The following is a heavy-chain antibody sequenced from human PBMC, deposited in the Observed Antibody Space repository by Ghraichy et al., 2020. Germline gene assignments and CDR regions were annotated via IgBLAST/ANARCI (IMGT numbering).Heavy chain of an antibody. CDR1: GFTFSSYA. D-gene: IGHD3-10*01. CDR2: ISGTDTGT. J-gene: IGHJ3*01. V-gene: IGHV3-23*01. CDR3: AKDPLTPNFGSSVFHV. Sequence: GGSLRLSCAASGFTFSSYAMSWVRQAPGKGLEWVSAISGTDTGTYYADSVRGRFTISRDNSKNTLYLQMGSLRAEDTAVYYCAKDPLTPNFGSSVFHVWGQGTLVTVSS.